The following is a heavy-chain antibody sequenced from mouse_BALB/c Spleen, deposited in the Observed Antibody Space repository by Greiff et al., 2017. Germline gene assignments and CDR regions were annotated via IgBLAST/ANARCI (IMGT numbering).Heavy chain of an antibody. J-gene: IGHJ2*01. CDR1: GFSLTDYG. CDR3: AKQGDDSSGYHYFDY. CDR2: IWGGGST. V-gene: IGHV2-6-5*01. Sequence: VKLKQSGPGLVAPSQSLSITCTVSGFSLTDYGVSWIRQPPGKGLEWLGVIWGGGSTYYNSALKSRLSISKDNSKSQVFLKMNSLQTDDTAMYYCAKQGDDSSGYHYFDYWGQGTTLTVSS. D-gene: IGHD3-2*01.